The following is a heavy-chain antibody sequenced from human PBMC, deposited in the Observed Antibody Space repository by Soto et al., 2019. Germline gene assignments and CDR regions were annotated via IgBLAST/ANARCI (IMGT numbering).Heavy chain of an antibody. V-gene: IGHV3-30-3*01. J-gene: IGHJ4*02. CDR3: ARDRYCTNGVCYFPAPDDY. CDR2: ISYDGSNK. Sequence: PGGSLRLSCAASGFTFSSYAMHWVRQAPGKGLEWVAVISYDGSNKYYADSVKGRFTISRDNSKNTLYLQMNSLRAEDTAVYYCARDRYCTNGVCYFPAPDDYWGQGTLVTVSS. CDR1: GFTFSSYA. D-gene: IGHD2-8*01.